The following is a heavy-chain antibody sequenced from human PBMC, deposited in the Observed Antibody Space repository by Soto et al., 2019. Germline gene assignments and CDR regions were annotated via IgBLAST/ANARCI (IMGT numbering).Heavy chain of an antibody. CDR3: AKGSSGWLDYYYYYGMDV. CDR2: ISGSGGST. V-gene: IGHV3-23*01. J-gene: IGHJ6*02. Sequence: PVGSVRLSCAASGFTFSSYAMSWVRQAPGKGLEWVSAISGSGGSTYYADSVKGRFTISRDNSKNTLYLQMNSLRAEDTAVYYCAKGSSGWLDYYYYYGMDVWGQGTTVTVSS. D-gene: IGHD6-19*01. CDR1: GFTFSSYA.